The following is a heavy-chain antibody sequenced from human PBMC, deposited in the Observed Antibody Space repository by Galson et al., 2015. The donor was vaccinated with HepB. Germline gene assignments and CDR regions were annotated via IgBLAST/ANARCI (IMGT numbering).Heavy chain of an antibody. J-gene: IGHJ4*02. CDR1: GFTFSSYA. CDR3: AKAPNTVVTPNDY. D-gene: IGHD4-23*01. Sequence: SLRLSCAASGFTFSSYAMSWVRQAPGKGLEWVSAISGSGGSTYYADSVKGRFTISRDNSKNTLYLQMNGLRAEDTAVYYCAKAPNTVVTPNDYWGQGTLVTVSS. V-gene: IGHV3-23*01. CDR2: ISGSGGST.